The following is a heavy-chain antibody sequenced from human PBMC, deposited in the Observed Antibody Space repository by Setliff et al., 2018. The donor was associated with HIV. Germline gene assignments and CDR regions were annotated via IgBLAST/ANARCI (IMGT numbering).Heavy chain of an antibody. CDR3: ARGWGHDGFDF. D-gene: IGHD7-27*01. Sequence: PSETLSLTCAVYGGSFSGYYWSWIRQPPGKGLEWIGEIIHSGSTYYNPSLKSRVTMSIDTSKNQFSLNVSSVTAADTAVYYCARGWGHDGFDFWGQGSMVTVSS. V-gene: IGHV4-34*01. J-gene: IGHJ3*01. CDR1: GGSFSGYY. CDR2: IIHSGST.